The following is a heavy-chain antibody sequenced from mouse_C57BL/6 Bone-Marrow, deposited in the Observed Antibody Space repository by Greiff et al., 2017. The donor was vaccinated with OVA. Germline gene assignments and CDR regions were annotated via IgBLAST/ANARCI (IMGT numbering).Heavy chain of an antibody. J-gene: IGHJ4*01. CDR3: ARAYYSNLMDY. CDR2: INYDGSST. CDR1: GFTFSDYF. D-gene: IGHD2-5*01. V-gene: IGHV5-16*01. Sequence: EVKVVESEGGLVQPGSSMKLSCTASGFTFSDYFMAWVRQVPEKGLEWVANINYDGSSTYYLDSLKSRFIISRDNAKNILYLQMSSLKSEDTATYYCARAYYSNLMDYWGQGTSVTVSS.